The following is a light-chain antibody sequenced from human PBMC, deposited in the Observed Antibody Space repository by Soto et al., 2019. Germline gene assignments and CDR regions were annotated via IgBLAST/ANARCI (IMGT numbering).Light chain of an antibody. J-gene: IGLJ2*01. CDR1: TSDVGGYNY. CDR2: DVT. CDR3: GSYAASYTWV. V-gene: IGLV2-11*01. Sequence: QSALTQPRSVSASPGPSVTISCTGTTSDVGGYNYVSWYQQHPGQAPKLMIYDVTKRPSGVPDRFSGSKSGNTASLTISGIQAEDEADYYCGSYAASYTWVFGGGTKLTVL.